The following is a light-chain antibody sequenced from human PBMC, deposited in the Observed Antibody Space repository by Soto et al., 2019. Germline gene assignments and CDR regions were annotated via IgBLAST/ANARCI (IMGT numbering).Light chain of an antibody. J-gene: IGKJ4*01. CDR2: AAS. V-gene: IGKV1-39*01. CDR3: KQGYSTPLP. CDR1: QSISSY. Sequence: DIQMTQSPSSLSASVGDRVTITCRASQSISSYLNWYQQKPGKAPKLLIYAASSLQSGVPSRFSGSGLGTNFTLTISSLHPEDFATYYGKQGYSTPLPFGGGTKGENK.